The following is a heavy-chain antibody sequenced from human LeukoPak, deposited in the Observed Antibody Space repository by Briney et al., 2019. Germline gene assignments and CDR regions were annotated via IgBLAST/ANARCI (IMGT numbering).Heavy chain of an antibody. CDR3: ATVNWNYVRF. D-gene: IGHD1-7*01. CDR1: GGSISSSSYY. Sequence: SETLSLTCTVSGGSISSSSYYWGWIRQPPGKGLEWIGSIYYSGSTYYNPSLKSRVTISVDTSKNQFSLKLSSVTAADTAVYYCATVNWNYVRFWGQGTLVTVSS. V-gene: IGHV4-39*01. J-gene: IGHJ4*02. CDR2: IYYSGST.